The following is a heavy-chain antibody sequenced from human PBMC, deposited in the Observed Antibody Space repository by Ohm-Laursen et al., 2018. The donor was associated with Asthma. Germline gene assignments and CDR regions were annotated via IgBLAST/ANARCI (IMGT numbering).Heavy chain of an antibody. CDR3: ARDYYDSSGYYHGDNFDY. CDR2: ISYDGSNK. V-gene: IGHV3-30*03. CDR1: GFTFSSYG. D-gene: IGHD3-22*01. J-gene: IGHJ4*02. Sequence: SLRLSCAASGFTFSSYGMHWVRQAPGKGLEWVAVISYDGSNKYYADSVKGRFTISRDNSKNTLYLQMNSLRAEDTAVYYCARDYYDSSGYYHGDNFDYWGQGTLVTVSS.